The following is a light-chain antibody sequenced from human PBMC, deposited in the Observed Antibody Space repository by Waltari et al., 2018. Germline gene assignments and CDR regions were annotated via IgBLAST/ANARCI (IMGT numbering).Light chain of an antibody. CDR1: QSIRSN. CDR2: GAS. CDR3: QQYDNWLGT. J-gene: IGKJ1*01. Sequence: EIVMTQSPATLSVFPGERATLSCRASQSIRSNLAWYQHKPCQAPRLLIYGASTRATGIPARFSGSGSGTEFALTIGSLQSEDFAVYFCQQYDNWLGTFGQGTKVEIK. V-gene: IGKV3-15*01.